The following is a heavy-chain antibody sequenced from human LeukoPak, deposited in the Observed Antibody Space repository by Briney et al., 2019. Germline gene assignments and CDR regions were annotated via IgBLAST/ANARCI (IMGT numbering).Heavy chain of an antibody. V-gene: IGHV7-4-1*02. D-gene: IGHD2-21*01. CDR1: GYTSTSYA. Sequence: ASVKVSCKASGYTSTSYATNWVRQAPGQGLEWMGWINTNTGNPTYAQGFTGRFVFSLDTSVSTAYLQISSLKAEDTAVYYCARELFVGQNWFDPWGQGTLVTVSS. J-gene: IGHJ5*02. CDR2: INTNTGNP. CDR3: ARELFVGQNWFDP.